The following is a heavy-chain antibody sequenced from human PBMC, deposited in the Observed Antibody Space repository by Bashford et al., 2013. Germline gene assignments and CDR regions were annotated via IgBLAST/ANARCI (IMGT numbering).Heavy chain of an antibody. D-gene: IGHD4-11*01. Sequence: SETLSLTCAVYGGSFSGYYWSWIRQPPGKGLEWIGEINHSGSTNYNPSLKSRVTISVDTSKNQFSLKLISVTAADTAVYYCARSKMTTARDAFDIWGQGTMVTVSS. CDR2: INHSGST. CDR3: ARSKMTTARDAFDI. V-gene: IGHV4-34*01. CDR1: GGSFSGYY. J-gene: IGHJ3*02.